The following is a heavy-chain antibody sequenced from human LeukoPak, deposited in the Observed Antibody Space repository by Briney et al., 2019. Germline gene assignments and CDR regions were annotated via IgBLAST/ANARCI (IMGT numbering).Heavy chain of an antibody. Sequence: PGGSLRLSCAASGFTFSTCWMTWVRQAPGKGLEWVANIKHDGSEQYYVDSVKGRFTISRDNAQNSLYLQMSSLRAEDTAVYYCARAFYGSSGYYYVYFDYWGQGTLVTVSS. D-gene: IGHD3-22*01. CDR1: GFTFSTCW. CDR2: IKHDGSEQ. J-gene: IGHJ4*02. V-gene: IGHV3-7*01. CDR3: ARAFYGSSGYYYVYFDY.